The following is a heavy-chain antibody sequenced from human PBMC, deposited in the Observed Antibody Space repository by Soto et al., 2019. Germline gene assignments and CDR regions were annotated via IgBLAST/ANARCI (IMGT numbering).Heavy chain of an antibody. CDR2: IWYDGSNK. CDR3: ARGYSSSSNIGYYGMDV. D-gene: IGHD6-6*01. Sequence: GGSLRLSCAASGFTFSSYGMHWVRQAPGKGLEWVAVIWYDGSNKYYADSVKGRFTISRDNSKNTLYLQMNSLRAEDTAVYYCARGYSSSSNIGYYGMDVWGQGTTVTVSS. J-gene: IGHJ6*02. CDR1: GFTFSSYG. V-gene: IGHV3-33*01.